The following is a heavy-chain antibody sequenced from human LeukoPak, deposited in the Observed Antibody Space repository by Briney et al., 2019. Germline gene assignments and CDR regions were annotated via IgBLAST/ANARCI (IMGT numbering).Heavy chain of an antibody. CDR3: AKDVEMVTLVRAFDI. Sequence: PGGSLRLSCAGSGFTFSSYAMSWVRQAPGKGLEWVSSISGSDGSTYYTDSVKGRFTISRDNSNNTLFLQMNSLRGEDTAVYYCAKDVEMVTLVRAFDIWGQGTMVTVSS. D-gene: IGHD5-24*01. CDR2: ISGSDGST. CDR1: GFTFSSYA. V-gene: IGHV3-23*01. J-gene: IGHJ3*02.